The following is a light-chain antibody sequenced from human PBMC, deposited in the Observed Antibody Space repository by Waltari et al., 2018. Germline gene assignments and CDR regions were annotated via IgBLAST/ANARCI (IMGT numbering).Light chain of an antibody. Sequence: QSVLTQPPSVSAAPGQRVTISCSGGSSNIGNNYVSWYRQFPGTAPKLLIDENSERHSGIPGRFSGAKSGTSATLDITGLQAGDEADYYCGTWDSSLSGAVFGGGTHLTVL. CDR1: SSNIGNNY. J-gene: IGLJ7*01. CDR3: GTWDSSLSGAV. CDR2: ENS. V-gene: IGLV1-51*02.